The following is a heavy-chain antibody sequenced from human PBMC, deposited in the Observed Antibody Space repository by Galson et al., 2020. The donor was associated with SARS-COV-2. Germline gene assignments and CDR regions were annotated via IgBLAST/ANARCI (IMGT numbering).Heavy chain of an antibody. CDR2: VNHSGST. D-gene: IGHD2-8*02. Sequence: SETLSLTCAVYGGSFSGYFWSWIRQPSGKGLEWIGEVNHSGSTNYNPSLKSRVTISVDTSKNQFSLKLSSVTAADTAVYYCARGLDGTGRFNGWDYWGQGTLVTVSS. V-gene: IGHV4-34*01. CDR1: GGSFSGYF. J-gene: IGHJ4*02. CDR3: ARGLDGTGRFNGWDY.